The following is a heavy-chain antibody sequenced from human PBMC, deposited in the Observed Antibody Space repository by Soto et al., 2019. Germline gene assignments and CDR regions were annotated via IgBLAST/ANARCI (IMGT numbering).Heavy chain of an antibody. Sequence: GGSLRLSCAASGFTFSIYSMNWVRQAPGKGLEWVSYIMPGSSHIYYADSVKGRFTISRDNAKNSLYLQMNSLRAEDTAVYYCARVLTTMGYYYGMDVWGQGTTVTVSS. CDR1: GFTFSIYS. CDR2: IMPGSSHI. D-gene: IGHD4-4*01. CDR3: ARVLTTMGYYYGMDV. J-gene: IGHJ6*02. V-gene: IGHV3-21*05.